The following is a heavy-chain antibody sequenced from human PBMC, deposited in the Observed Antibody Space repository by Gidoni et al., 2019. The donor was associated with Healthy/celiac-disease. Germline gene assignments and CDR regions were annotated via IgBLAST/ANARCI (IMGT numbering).Heavy chain of an antibody. V-gene: IGHV4-59*01. J-gene: IGHJ4*02. CDR2: IYYSGST. CDR3: ARLNINSSGDFPLYYIDY. CDR1: GGSISSYY. D-gene: IGHD3-22*01. Sequence: QVQLQESGPGLVKPSATLSLTCTVSGGSISSYYWSWIRQPPGKGLEWIGYIYYSGSTNYNPSLKSRVTITVDTSKNEFSLKLSSVTAADTAVYYGARLNINSSGDFPLYYIDYWGQGTLVTVSS.